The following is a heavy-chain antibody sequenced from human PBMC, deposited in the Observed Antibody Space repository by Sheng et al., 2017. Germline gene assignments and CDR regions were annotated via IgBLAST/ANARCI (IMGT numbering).Heavy chain of an antibody. CDR1: GFSFSEYY. CDR3: ARDYYGSGSRFDS. V-gene: IGHV3-11*05. D-gene: IGHD3-10*01. CDR2: ISSRSSYT. Sequence: QVQLVESGGGVGQAWRGPVRLSCEVSGFSFSEYYMSWIRQAPGKGLEWVSYISSRSSYTNYRDSVKGRFTISRDNARKSLFLQMNSLRAEDTAVYYCARDYYGSGSRFDSWGQGTLVTVSS. J-gene: IGHJ5*01.